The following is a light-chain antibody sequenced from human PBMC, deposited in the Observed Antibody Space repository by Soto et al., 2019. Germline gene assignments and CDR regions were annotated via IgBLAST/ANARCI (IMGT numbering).Light chain of an antibody. V-gene: IGKV3-20*01. CDR2: DAS. J-gene: IGKJ1*01. CDR3: QQYGSSPRT. CDR1: QSVSSSY. Sequence: EIVLTQSPGILSLSPGERATLSCRASQSVSSSYLAWYQQKPGQAPRLLIYDASSRAPGIPDRFSGGGSGTDFNSANSRPEPEDFAVYFCQQYGSSPRTFGQGTKVEIK.